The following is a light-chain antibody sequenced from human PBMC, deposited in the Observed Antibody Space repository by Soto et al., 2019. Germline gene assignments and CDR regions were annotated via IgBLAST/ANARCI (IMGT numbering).Light chain of an antibody. J-gene: IGLJ1*01. CDR1: SSNIGAGYD. V-gene: IGLV1-40*01. CDR2: DNT. Sequence: QSVLTQPPSVSGAPGQRVTISCTGSSSNIGAGYDVHWYQQLPGTAPKLLIYDNTNRPSGVPDRFSGSKSGTSASLAITGLQAEDEADYYCQSYDHSLSGGVFGTGTKVTVL. CDR3: QSYDHSLSGGV.